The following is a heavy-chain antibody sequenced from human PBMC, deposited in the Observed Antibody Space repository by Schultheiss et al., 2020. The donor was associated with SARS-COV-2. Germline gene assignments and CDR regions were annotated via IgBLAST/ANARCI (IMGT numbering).Heavy chain of an antibody. J-gene: IGHJ4*02. V-gene: IGHV3-74*01. D-gene: IGHD6-19*01. CDR3: ARSRIAVAGTGDY. Sequence: GESLKISCAASGFTFSSYSMNWVRQAPGKGLVWVSRINSDGSSTSYADSVKGRFTISRDNAKNTLYLQMNSLRAEDTAVYYCARSRIAVAGTGDYWGQGTLVTVSS. CDR1: GFTFSSYS. CDR2: INSDGSST.